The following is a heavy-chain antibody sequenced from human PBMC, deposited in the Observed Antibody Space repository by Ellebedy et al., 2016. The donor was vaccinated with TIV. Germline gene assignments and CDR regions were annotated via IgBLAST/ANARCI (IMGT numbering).Heavy chain of an antibody. J-gene: IGHJ5*02. Sequence: MPSETLSLTCTVSGGSISPYYWSWTRQPPGKGLEWIGYIYYSGSTNYNPSLKSRVTISVDTSKNQFSLKLSSVTAADTAVYYCARNGYSSSWFNWFDPWGQGTLVTVSS. D-gene: IGHD6-13*01. CDR1: GGSISPYY. CDR2: IYYSGST. CDR3: ARNGYSSSWFNWFDP. V-gene: IGHV4-59*01.